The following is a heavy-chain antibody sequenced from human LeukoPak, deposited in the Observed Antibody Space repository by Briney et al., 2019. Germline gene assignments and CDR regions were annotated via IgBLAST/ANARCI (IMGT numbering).Heavy chain of an antibody. Sequence: PSETLSLTCTVSGGSISSYYWSWIRQPPGKGLEWIGYIYYSGNTNYNPSLKSRVTISVDTSKNQFSLKLSSVTAADTAVYYCARGGRYSYGNWGQGTLVTVSS. CDR3: ARGGRYSYGN. V-gene: IGHV4-59*08. J-gene: IGHJ4*02. CDR1: GGSISSYY. D-gene: IGHD5-18*01. CDR2: IYYSGNT.